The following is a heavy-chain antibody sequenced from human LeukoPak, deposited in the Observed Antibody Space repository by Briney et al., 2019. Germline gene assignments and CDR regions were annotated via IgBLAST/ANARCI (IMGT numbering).Heavy chain of an antibody. V-gene: IGHV1-46*01. Sequence: GASVKVSCKAFGYTFTSNYMHWVRQAPGQGPEWMGVISPSGGSTTYAQKFQGRVTLTRDMSTSTDYLELSSLRSEDTAVYYCARDVGEYCSSTNCYASNYWGQGTLVTVSS. CDR2: ISPSGGST. D-gene: IGHD2-2*01. CDR1: GYTFTSNY. J-gene: IGHJ4*02. CDR3: ARDVGEYCSSTNCYASNY.